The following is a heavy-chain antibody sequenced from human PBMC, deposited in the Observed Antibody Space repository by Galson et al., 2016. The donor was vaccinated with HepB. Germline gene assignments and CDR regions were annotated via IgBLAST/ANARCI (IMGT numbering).Heavy chain of an antibody. CDR3: ARSYTYGPFYGLDV. J-gene: IGHJ6*02. V-gene: IGHV1-3*01. CDR2: INAGNGNT. Sequence: SVKVSCKASGYTFKNYAVHWVRQAPGQGLEWMGRINAGNGNTKYSQKFQGTVAFTRDASASTAYMELGSLRSQDTAEYYCARSYTYGPFYGLDVWGQGTTVTV. D-gene: IGHD5-18*01. CDR1: GYTFKNYA.